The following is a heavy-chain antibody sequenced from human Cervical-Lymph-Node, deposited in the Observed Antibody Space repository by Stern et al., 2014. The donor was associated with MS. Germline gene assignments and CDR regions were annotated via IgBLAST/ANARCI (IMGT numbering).Heavy chain of an antibody. CDR2: IALDGDK. J-gene: IGHJ4*02. CDR1: GFSLTTSGMC. Sequence: QVTLRESGPALVKATQTLTLTCTFSGFSLTTSGMCVSWIRQPPGKALEWLALIALDGDKYYHTSLKTRLTISTDTSKNQVVLTLTNMDPMDTATFYCARTRSRGYYAPPDYWGQGTLVTVSS. CDR3: ARTRSRGYYAPPDY. D-gene: IGHD3-22*01. V-gene: IGHV2-70*01.